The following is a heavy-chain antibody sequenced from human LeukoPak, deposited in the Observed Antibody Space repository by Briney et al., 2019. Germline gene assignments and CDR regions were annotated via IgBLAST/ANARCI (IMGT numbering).Heavy chain of an antibody. V-gene: IGHV3-11*03. CDR3: ARWTSYYFDY. CDR1: GFIFSDYY. CDR2: INSNSRYN. J-gene: IGHJ4*02. Sequence: GGSLRLSCAASGFIFSDYYMSWIRQAPGKGLEWVSYINSNSRYNNYADSVKGRFTTSGDNAKNSLYLEMNSLRAEDTAVYYCARWTSYYFDYWGQGTLVTVAS. D-gene: IGHD3/OR15-3a*01.